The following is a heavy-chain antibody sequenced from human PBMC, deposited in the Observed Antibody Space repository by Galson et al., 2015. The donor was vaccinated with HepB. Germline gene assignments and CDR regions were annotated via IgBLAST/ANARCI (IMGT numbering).Heavy chain of an antibody. CDR1: GFTFSNFA. CDR2: ISSGGNNN. D-gene: IGHD2-21*01. CDR3: ARGGKLVRVMGLDS. J-gene: IGHJ4*02. Sequence: SLRLSCAASGFTFSNFAMHWVRQAPGKGLEWVAVISSGGNNNYHADSVEGRLTISRDNSRKTVYLQMNNLRPEDTAMYYCARGGKLVRVMGLDSWGQGTLVTVSS. V-gene: IGHV3-30*04.